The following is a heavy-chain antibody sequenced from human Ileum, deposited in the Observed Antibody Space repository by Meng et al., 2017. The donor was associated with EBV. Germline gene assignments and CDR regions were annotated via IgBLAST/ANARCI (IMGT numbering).Heavy chain of an antibody. CDR3: ALGGVQGVHFDY. J-gene: IGHJ4*02. CDR2: ISAYNGNT. D-gene: IGHD3-10*01. CDR1: GYAFTSNG. Sequence: QVQLVQPGAEVKMPVASVKVTCKASGYAFTSNGISWVRQAPGQGLEWMGWISAYNGNTNYAQKLQGRVTMTTDTSTSTAYMELRSLRSDDTAVYYCALGGVQGVHFDYWGQGTLVTVSS. V-gene: IGHV1-18*01.